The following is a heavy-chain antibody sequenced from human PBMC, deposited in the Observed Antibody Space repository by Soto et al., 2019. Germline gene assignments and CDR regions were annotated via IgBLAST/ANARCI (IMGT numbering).Heavy chain of an antibody. J-gene: IGHJ4*02. D-gene: IGHD6-13*01. CDR2: IFWDDDK. CDR3: AHRSRAAAEFDY. Sequence: SGPTLVNPTQTLTQTCTFSGFSLTTSGVGVGWIRQPPGKALEWLALIFWDDDKRYRPSLKSRLTITKDTSKNQVVLTMTNMDPVDTATYYCAHRSRAAAEFDYWGQGTLVTVSS. V-gene: IGHV2-5*02. CDR1: GFSLTTSGVG.